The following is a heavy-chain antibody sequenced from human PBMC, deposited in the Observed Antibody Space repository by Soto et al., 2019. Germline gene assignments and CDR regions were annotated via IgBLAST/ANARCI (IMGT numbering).Heavy chain of an antibody. CDR2: IYSTGTT. Sequence: PSETLSLTCNVSATSVRHFYWSWIRQSAGKGLEWIGRIYSTGTTNFNPSLKSRLTMSMDMSKNQVSLNLTSVTAADTAVYYCARGEVRGLIATGLDYWGQGALVTVSS. J-gene: IGHJ4*02. CDR3: ARGEVRGLIATGLDY. D-gene: IGHD3-10*01. CDR1: ATSVRHFY. V-gene: IGHV4-4*07.